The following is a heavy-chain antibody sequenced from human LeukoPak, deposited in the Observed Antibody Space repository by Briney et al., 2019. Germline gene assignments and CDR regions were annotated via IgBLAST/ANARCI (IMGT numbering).Heavy chain of an antibody. J-gene: IGHJ4*02. Sequence: ASVKVSCKASGYTFTSYAMNWVRQAPGQGLEWMGWINPNSGGTNYAQKFQGRVTMTRDTSISTAYMELSRLRSDDTAVYYCARVSSGWYFDYWGQGTLVTVSS. CDR2: INPNSGGT. CDR3: ARVSSGWYFDY. V-gene: IGHV1-2*02. D-gene: IGHD6-19*01. CDR1: GYTFTSYA.